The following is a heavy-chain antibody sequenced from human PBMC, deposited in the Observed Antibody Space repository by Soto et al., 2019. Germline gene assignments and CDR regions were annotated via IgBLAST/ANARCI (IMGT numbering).Heavy chain of an antibody. CDR1: GFPFSSHW. J-gene: IGHJ4*02. D-gene: IGHD1-20*01. CDR2: IKQDGSEK. V-gene: IGHV3-7*05. CDR3: ARITAPGYFDS. Sequence: EVQLVESGGGLVQPGGSLRLSCADSGFPFSSHWMTWVRQAPGKGLEWVAYIKQDGSEKYYVDSVMGRFTMSRDNTQSSPSLQMNTLRVEDSAVYYCARITAPGYFDSWGQGTLVTVSS.